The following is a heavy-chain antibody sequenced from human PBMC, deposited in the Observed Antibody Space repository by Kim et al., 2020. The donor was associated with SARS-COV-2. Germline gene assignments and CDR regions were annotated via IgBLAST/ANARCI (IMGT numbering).Heavy chain of an antibody. V-gene: IGHV4-59*01. J-gene: IGHJ5*02. CDR3: ATLQQGIVVAGNWFDP. D-gene: IGHD6-19*01. Sequence: SPKRRVTISVDTSKNQFSLKLSSVTAADTAVYYCATLQQGIVVAGNWFDPWGQGTLVTVSS.